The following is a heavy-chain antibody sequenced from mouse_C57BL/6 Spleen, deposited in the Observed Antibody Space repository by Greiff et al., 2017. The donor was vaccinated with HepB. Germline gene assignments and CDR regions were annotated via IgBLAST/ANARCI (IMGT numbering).Heavy chain of an antibody. CDR1: GYTFTDYY. CDR3: AREEGYYYGSSSFAY. J-gene: IGHJ3*01. Sequence: VQLQQSGAELVKPGASVKISCKASGYTFTDYYINWVKQRPGQGLEWIGKIGPGSGSTYYNEKFKGKATLTADKSSSTAYMQLSSLTSEDSAVYFCAREEGYYYGSSSFAYWGQGTLVTVSA. D-gene: IGHD1-1*01. V-gene: IGHV1-77*01. CDR2: IGPGSGST.